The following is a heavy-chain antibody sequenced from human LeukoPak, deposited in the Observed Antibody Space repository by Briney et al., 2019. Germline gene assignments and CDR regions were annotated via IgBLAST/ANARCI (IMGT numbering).Heavy chain of an antibody. D-gene: IGHD2-21*02. V-gene: IGHV1-18*01. J-gene: IGHJ3*02. CDR1: GYTFTSYS. CDR3: ARGGAYCGGDCPRGAFDI. CDR2: ISGYKGNT. Sequence: GASVKPSCKASGYTFTSYSISWVRQAPGQGLEWMGWISGYKGNTNYVQKLQGRVTMTTDTSTSTAYMELRSLRSDDTAVYYCARGGAYCGGDCPRGAFDIWGQGTMVTVSS.